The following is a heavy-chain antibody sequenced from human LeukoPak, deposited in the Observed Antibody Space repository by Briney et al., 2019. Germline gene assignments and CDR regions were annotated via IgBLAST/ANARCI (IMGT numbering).Heavy chain of an antibody. J-gene: IGHJ4*02. CDR3: ARAPIYYFDNSGYYN. CDR2: IYSSGST. CDR1: GCSINNYY. V-gene: IGHV4-4*07. D-gene: IGHD3-22*01. Sequence: MASETLSLTCTVSGCSINNYYWSWIRQPAGKGLEWIWLIYSSGSTSYNPSLKSRFTMSIDKSKKQFSLRLSSVSAADTAVYYCARAPIYYFDNSGYYNWGQGTLVTVSS.